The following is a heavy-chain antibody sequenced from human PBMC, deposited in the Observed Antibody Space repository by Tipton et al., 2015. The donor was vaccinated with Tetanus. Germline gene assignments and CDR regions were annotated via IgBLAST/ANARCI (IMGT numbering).Heavy chain of an antibody. CDR3: ARGMVSWGIFPY. J-gene: IGHJ4*02. CDR2: VYSSGST. Sequence: TLSLTCTVSGDSITNSYWTWIRQPPGKGLGWIGNVYSSGSTYYNPSLKGRVTISVDTSTTQFSLKLSSVTAADTAVYYCARGMVSWGIFPYWGQGTLVTVSS. V-gene: IGHV4-59*01. CDR1: GDSITNSY. D-gene: IGHD2-8*01.